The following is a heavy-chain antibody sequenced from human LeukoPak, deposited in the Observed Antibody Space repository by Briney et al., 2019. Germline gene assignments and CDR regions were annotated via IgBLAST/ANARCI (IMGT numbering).Heavy chain of an antibody. D-gene: IGHD6-19*01. CDR1: GYTFTSYG. J-gene: IGHJ4*02. CDR2: ISAYNGNT. CDR3: AGSIAVAGPFDY. Sequence: ASVKVSCKASGYTFTSYGISWVRQAPGQGLEWMGWISAYNGNTNYAQKLQGRVTMTTDTSTSTAYMELRSLRSDDTAVYYCAGSIAVAGPFDYWGQGTLVTVSS. V-gene: IGHV1-18*01.